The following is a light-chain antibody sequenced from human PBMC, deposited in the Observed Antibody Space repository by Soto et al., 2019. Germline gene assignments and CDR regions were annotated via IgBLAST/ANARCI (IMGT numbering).Light chain of an antibody. CDR3: SSYTSSGTWV. CDR2: EVT. Sequence: QSALTQPASVSGSPGQSITISCTGTSSDVGGYNYVSWYQQHPGKAPKLMIYEVTNRPSGVSNRFSASKSVNTASLTISGLQAEDEADYYCSSYTSSGTWVFGGGTQLTVL. J-gene: IGLJ3*02. CDR1: SSDVGGYNY. V-gene: IGLV2-14*01.